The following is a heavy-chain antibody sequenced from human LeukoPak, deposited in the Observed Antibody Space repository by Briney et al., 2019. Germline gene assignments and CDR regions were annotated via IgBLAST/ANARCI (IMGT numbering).Heavy chain of an antibody. Sequence: ASVKVSCKASGGTFSSYAISWVRQAPGQGLEWMGGIIPIFGTANYAQKFQGRVTITADESTSTAYMELSSLRSEDTAVYYCARESSGDDFWSGYSPTTLDYWGRGTLVTVSS. CDR3: ARESSGDDFWSGYSPTTLDY. D-gene: IGHD3-3*01. CDR1: GGTFSSYA. J-gene: IGHJ4*02. CDR2: IIPIFGTA. V-gene: IGHV1-69*13.